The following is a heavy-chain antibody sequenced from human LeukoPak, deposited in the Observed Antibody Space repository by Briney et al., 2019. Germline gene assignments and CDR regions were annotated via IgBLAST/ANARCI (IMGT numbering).Heavy chain of an antibody. Sequence: PSETLSLTCTVSGGSISSSSYYWGWIRQPPGKGLEWIGSIYYSGSTYYNPSLKSRVTISVDTSKNQFSLKLSSVTAADTAVYYCARRGRDFRNWGWNWFDPWGQGTLVTVSS. CDR3: ARRGRDFRNWGWNWFDP. CDR2: IYYSGST. J-gene: IGHJ5*02. V-gene: IGHV4-39*01. D-gene: IGHD7-27*01. CDR1: GGSISSSSYY.